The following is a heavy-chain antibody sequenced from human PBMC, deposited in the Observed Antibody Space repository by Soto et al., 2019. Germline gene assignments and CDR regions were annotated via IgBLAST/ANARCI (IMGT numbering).Heavy chain of an antibody. CDR3: ARDLWGYCGTDCYPLDV. D-gene: IGHD2-21*02. V-gene: IGHV4-61*01. CDR2: IYSNDNT. J-gene: IGHJ6*02. CDR1: GGSVSSNSYS. Sequence: SETLSLTCTVSGGSVSSNSYSWGWVRQSPGKGLEWIGSIYSNDNTNYNPSLLSRVTISVDTSKNEFSLKLNSVTAADTAVYYCARDLWGYCGTDCYPLDVCGQRTTVTVSS.